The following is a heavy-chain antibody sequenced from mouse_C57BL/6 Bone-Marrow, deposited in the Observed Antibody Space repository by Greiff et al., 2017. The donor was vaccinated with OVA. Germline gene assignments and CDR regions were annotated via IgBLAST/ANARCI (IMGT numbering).Heavy chain of an antibody. V-gene: IGHV3-6*01. J-gene: IGHJ3*01. D-gene: IGHD4-1*02. CDR3: AQLGWFAY. Sequence: EVKLVESGPGLVKPSQSLSLTCSVTGYSITSGYYWNWIRQFPGNKLEWMGYISYDGSNNYNPSLKNRISITRDTSKKQFFLKLNSVTTEDTATYYCAQLGWFAYWGQGTLVTVSA. CDR2: ISYDGSN. CDR1: GYSITSGYY.